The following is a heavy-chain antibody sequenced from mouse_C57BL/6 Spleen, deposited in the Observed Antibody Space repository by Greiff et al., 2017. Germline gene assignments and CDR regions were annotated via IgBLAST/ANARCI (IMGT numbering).Heavy chain of an antibody. J-gene: IGHJ4*01. CDR1: GFNFKSYY. CDR2: IDPASGNT. CDR3: ARSRCAMDY. V-gene: IGHV14-3*01. Sequence: EVQLQQSVAELVRPGASVKLSCTASGFNFKSYYMPWVKQRPEQGLEWIGRIDPASGNTKYAPKFQGKATITANTSSNTPYLQLSSLTTEDTAIYYCARSRCAMDYWGQGTSVTVSS.